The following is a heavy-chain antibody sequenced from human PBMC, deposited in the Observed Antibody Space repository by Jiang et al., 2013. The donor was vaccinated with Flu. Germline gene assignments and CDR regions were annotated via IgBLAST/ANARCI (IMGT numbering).Heavy chain of an antibody. CDR3: ARTKSGIVGATDY. J-gene: IGHJ4*02. CDR2: IDWDDDK. CDR1: GFSLNTRGMC. Sequence: QTLTLTCTFSGFSLNTRGMCVTWIRQPPGKALEWVALIDWDDDKKYSTSLKTRLTISKDTSKNQVVLTMTNMDPVDTAMYYCARTKSGIVGATDYWGQGTLVTVSS. V-gene: IGHV2-70*13. D-gene: IGHD1-26*01.